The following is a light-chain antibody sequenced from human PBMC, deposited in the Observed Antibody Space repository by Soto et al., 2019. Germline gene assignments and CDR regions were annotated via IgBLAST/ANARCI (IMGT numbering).Light chain of an antibody. J-gene: IGKJ1*01. CDR1: QNINLY. CDR2: AAS. V-gene: IGKV1-39*01. Sequence: DIQMTQSPSALSASVGDTVTITCRASQNINLYLNWYQQDPGKAPKLLISAASSLQSGVPPRFSGSGYGTDFSLTISSLQPEDFATYYCQQSFGTTWTFGQGARV. CDR3: QQSFGTTWT.